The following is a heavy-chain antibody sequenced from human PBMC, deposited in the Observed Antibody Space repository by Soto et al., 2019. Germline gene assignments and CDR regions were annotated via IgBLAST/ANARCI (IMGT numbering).Heavy chain of an antibody. CDR3: ARQGVLRYFDWLSP. CDR2: IYYSGST. V-gene: IGHV4-39*01. J-gene: IGHJ5*02. D-gene: IGHD3-9*01. Sequence: SETLSLTCTVSGGSISSSSYYWGWIRQPPGKGLEWIGSIYYSGSTYYNPSLKSRVTISVDTSKNQFSLKLSSVTAADTAVYYCARQGVLRYFDWLSPWGQGTLVTVSS. CDR1: GGSISSSSYY.